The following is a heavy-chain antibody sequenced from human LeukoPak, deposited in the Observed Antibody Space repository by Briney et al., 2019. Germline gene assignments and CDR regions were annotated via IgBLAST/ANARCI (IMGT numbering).Heavy chain of an antibody. CDR3: ARGWEGGYDSYILDY. J-gene: IGHJ4*02. CDR2: INHSGST. D-gene: IGHD5-12*01. Sequence: SETLSLTCAVYGGSFSGYYWSWIRQPPGKGLVWIGEINHSGSTNYNPSLKSRVTISVDTSKNQFSLKLSSVTAADTAVYYCARGWEGGYDSYILDYWGQGTLVTVSS. CDR1: GGSFSGYY. V-gene: IGHV4-34*01.